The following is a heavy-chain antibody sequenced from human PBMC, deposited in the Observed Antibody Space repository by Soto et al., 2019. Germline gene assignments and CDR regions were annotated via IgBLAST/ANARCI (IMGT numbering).Heavy chain of an antibody. CDR1: GGSFSGYY. CDR2: INHSGST. J-gene: IGHJ6*03. CDR3: ARGGVVVVAATLSYYYYYMDV. V-gene: IGHV4-34*01. Sequence: SETLSLTCAVYGGSFSGYYWSWIRQPPGKGLEWIGEINHSGSTNYNPSLKSRVTISVDTSKNQFSLKLSSVTAADTAVYYCARGGVVVVAATLSYYYYYMDVWGKGTTVTVS. D-gene: IGHD2-15*01.